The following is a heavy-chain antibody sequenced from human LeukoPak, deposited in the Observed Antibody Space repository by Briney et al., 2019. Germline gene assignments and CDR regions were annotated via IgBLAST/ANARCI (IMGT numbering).Heavy chain of an antibody. Sequence: GESLKISCKGSGYSFTSYWIGWVHQMPGKGLEWMGIIYPGDSDTRYSPSFQGQVTISADKSISTAYLQWSSLKASDTAMYYCARLDCSGGSCYPFDYWGQGTLVTVSS. D-gene: IGHD2-15*01. CDR2: IYPGDSDT. J-gene: IGHJ4*02. CDR1: GYSFTSYW. CDR3: ARLDCSGGSCYPFDY. V-gene: IGHV5-51*07.